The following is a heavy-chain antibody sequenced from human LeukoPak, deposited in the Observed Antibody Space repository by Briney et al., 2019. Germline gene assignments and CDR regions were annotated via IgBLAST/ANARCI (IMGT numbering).Heavy chain of an antibody. V-gene: IGHV1-24*01. CDR2: LDPEDGET. J-gene: IGHJ3*02. Sequence: ASVKVSCKVSGYTLNELSMHWVRQAPGKRLEWMGGLDPEDGETISAQKLQGRVTMTEDTSTDTAYMELSSLRSGDTAVYYCTAGMGAHAFDIWGQGTMVTVSS. D-gene: IGHD1-26*01. CDR3: TAGMGAHAFDI. CDR1: GYTLNELS.